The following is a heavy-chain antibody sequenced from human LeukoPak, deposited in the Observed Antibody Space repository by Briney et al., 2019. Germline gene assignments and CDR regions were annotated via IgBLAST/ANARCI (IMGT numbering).Heavy chain of an antibody. D-gene: IGHD6-19*01. CDR1: GGSISSCCYY. Sequence: SETLSLTCTVSGGSISSCCYYWGWIRQPPGKGLEWIGSIFYSGSTYYNPSLKSRVTISVDTSRNQFSLKLNSVTAADTAIYYCARYTSGWSYDYWGQGTLVTVSS. CDR3: ARYTSGWSYDY. J-gene: IGHJ4*02. V-gene: IGHV4-39*01. CDR2: IFYSGST.